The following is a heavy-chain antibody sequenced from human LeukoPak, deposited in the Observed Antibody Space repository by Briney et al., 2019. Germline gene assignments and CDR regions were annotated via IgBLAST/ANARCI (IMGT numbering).Heavy chain of an antibody. CDR2: INPSGGST. D-gene: IGHD5-12*01. Sequence: ASLKVSCKASGYTFTSYYMHWVRQAPGQGLEWMGMINPSGGSTSYAQKFQGRVTMTRDTSRSTVYMALSRLRSEDTAVYYCARDEVATIERRGNYFDYWAQGPLVSVLS. J-gene: IGHJ4*02. V-gene: IGHV1-46*01. CDR3: ARDEVATIERRGNYFDY. CDR1: GYTFTSYY.